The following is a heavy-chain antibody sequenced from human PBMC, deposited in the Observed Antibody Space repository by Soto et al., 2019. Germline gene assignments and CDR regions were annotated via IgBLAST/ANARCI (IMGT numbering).Heavy chain of an antibody. CDR2: IYYSGST. J-gene: IGHJ6*04. CDR1: GGSISSYY. V-gene: IGHV4-59*01. D-gene: IGHD2-21*01. Sequence: SETLSLTCTVSGGSISSYYWSWIRQPPGKGLEWIGYIYYSGSTNYNPSLKSRVTLSVDTSKNHYSLKLSSVTAADTAVYYCATYRGSDDYYYGMAVWAKGTTVTVSS. CDR3: ATYRGSDDYYYGMAV.